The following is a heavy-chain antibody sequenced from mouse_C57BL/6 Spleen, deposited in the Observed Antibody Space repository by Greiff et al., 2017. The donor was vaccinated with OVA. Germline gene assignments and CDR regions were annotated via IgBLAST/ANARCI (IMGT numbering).Heavy chain of an antibody. CDR3: ARGSYDYHDY. Sequence: DVKLVESGGGLVKPGGSLKLSCAASGFTFSSYAMSWVRQTPEKRLEWVATISDGGSYTYYPDNVKGRFTISRDNAKNNLYLQMSHLKSEDTAMYYCARGSYDYHDYLGQGTTLTVSS. CDR1: GFTFSSYA. J-gene: IGHJ2*01. CDR2: ISDGGSYT. D-gene: IGHD2-4*01. V-gene: IGHV5-4*03.